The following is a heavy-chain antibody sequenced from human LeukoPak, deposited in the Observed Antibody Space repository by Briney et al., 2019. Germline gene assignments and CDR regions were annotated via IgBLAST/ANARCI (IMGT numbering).Heavy chain of an antibody. Sequence: PSETLSLTCTVSGDSISINYNWGWIRQPPGKGLEWIGYIYYSGSTYYNPSLKSRVTISVDTSKNQFSLKLSSVTAADTAVYYCARDPAYYYGSGRGRYYGMDVWGKGTTVTVSS. V-gene: IGHV4-38-2*02. J-gene: IGHJ6*04. CDR2: IYYSGST. D-gene: IGHD3-10*01. CDR3: ARDPAYYYGSGRGRYYGMDV. CDR1: GDSISINYN.